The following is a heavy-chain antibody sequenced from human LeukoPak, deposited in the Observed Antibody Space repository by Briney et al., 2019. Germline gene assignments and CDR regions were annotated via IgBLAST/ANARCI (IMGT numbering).Heavy chain of an antibody. V-gene: IGHV3-53*01. Sequence: GGSLRLSCAASGFTVSSNYMIWVRQAPEKGLEWVSLIYSGGSTYYADSVKGRFTISRDNSKNTLYLQMNSLRAEDTAVYYCARDFSSSGWYDFWGQGTLVTVSS. J-gene: IGHJ4*02. CDR1: GFTVSSNY. D-gene: IGHD6-19*01. CDR2: IYSGGST. CDR3: ARDFSSSGWYDF.